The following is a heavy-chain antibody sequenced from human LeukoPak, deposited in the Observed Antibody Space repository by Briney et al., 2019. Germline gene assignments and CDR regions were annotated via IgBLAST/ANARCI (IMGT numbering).Heavy chain of an antibody. D-gene: IGHD5-12*01. V-gene: IGHV3-48*01. CDR2: ISDSSAM. J-gene: IGHJ4*02. CDR1: GFTFSTYS. CDR3: ARDGGYSGYDADC. Sequence: GGSLRLSCAASGFTFSTYSMKWVRQAPGKGLEWVSYISDSSAMYYADSVRGRFTISRENDKNSLFLRMNSLRAEDTAVYYCARDGGYSGYDADCWGQGTLVTVSS.